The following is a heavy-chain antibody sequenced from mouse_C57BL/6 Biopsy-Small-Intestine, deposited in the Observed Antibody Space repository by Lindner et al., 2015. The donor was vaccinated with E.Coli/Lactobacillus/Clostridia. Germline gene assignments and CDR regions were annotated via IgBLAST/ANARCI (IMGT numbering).Heavy chain of an antibody. CDR2: INPYYGST. D-gene: IGHD1-1*02. Sequence: QLQESGAELVKPGASVKISCKASGYSFTGYNMNWVKQSHGKSLEWIGNINPYYGSTSYNQKFKGKATLTVDKSSSTAYMQLNSLTSEDSAVYYCARLYYYDGIFDYWGQGHHSHSLL. V-gene: IGHV1-39*01. CDR1: GYSFTGYN. CDR3: ARLYYYDGIFDY. J-gene: IGHJ2*01.